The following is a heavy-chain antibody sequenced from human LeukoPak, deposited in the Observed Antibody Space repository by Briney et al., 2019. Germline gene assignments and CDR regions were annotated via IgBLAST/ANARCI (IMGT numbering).Heavy chain of an antibody. CDR1: GGSISSGDYY. J-gene: IGHJ4*02. Sequence: SETLSLTCTVSGGSISSGDYYWTWIRQPPGKGLEWVGYIYYNGNTFYNPSLKSRVTISVGTSKNQFSLKLSSVTAADTAVYYCARVGTTYYYGSGSYQFDYWGQGTLVTVSS. CDR3: ARVGTTYYYGSGSYQFDY. CDR2: IYYNGNT. V-gene: IGHV4-30-4*02. D-gene: IGHD3-10*01.